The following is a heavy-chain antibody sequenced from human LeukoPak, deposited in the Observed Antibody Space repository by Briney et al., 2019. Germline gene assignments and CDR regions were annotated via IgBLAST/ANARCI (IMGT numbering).Heavy chain of an antibody. D-gene: IGHD1-26*01. J-gene: IGHJ4*02. CDR2: INPNSGGT. V-gene: IGHV1-2*02. CDR1: GYTFTGYY. CDR3: ARDGGSGSDNLKGFDY. Sequence: GASVKVSCKASGYTFTGYYMHWVRQAPGQGLEWMGWINPNSGGTNYAQKFQGRVTMTRDTSISTAYMELSRLRSDDTAVYYCARDGGSGSDNLKGFDYWGQGTLVTVSS.